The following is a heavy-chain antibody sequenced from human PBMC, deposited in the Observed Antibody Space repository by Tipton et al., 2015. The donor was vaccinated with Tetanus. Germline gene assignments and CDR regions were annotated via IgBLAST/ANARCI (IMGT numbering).Heavy chain of an antibody. Sequence: GLVKPSETLSLTCGVFGDYLSDYYWTWVRQSPGKGLEWIGEISHSGSSSYSPSLKSRVTISVDTSKNQFSLRLRSVAAADTAVYYCARGGRDAYNNPLGAFDVWGRGTTVTVSS. CDR3: ARGGRDAYNNPLGAFDV. J-gene: IGHJ3*01. CDR1: GDYLSDYY. V-gene: IGHV4-34*01. D-gene: IGHD5-24*01. CDR2: ISHSGSS.